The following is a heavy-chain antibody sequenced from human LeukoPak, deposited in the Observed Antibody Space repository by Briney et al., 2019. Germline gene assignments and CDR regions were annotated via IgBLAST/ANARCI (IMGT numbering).Heavy chain of an antibody. CDR2: IYHSGST. J-gene: IGHJ4*02. Sequence: SETLSLTCTVSGYSISSGYYWGWIRQPPGKGLEWIGSIYHSGSTYYNPSLKSRVTISVDTSKNQFSLKLSSVTAADTAVYYCAREENGSGSPIDYWGQGTLVTVSS. V-gene: IGHV4-38-2*02. CDR1: GYSISSGYY. CDR3: AREENGSGSPIDY. D-gene: IGHD3-10*01.